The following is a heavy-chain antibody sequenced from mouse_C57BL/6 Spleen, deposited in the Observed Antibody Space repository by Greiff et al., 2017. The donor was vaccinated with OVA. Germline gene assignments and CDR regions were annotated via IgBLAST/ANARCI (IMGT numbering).Heavy chain of an antibody. CDR2: ISSGGDYI. D-gene: IGHD2-2*01. J-gene: IGHJ4*01. CDR1: GFTFSSYA. CDR3: TRDGYDYAMDY. Sequence: DVMLVESGEGLVKPGGSLKLSCAASGFTFSSYAMSWVRQTPEKRLEWVAYISSGGDYIYYADTVKGRFTISRDNARNTLYLQMSSLKSEDTAMYYCTRDGYDYAMDYWGQGTSVTVSS. V-gene: IGHV5-9-1*02.